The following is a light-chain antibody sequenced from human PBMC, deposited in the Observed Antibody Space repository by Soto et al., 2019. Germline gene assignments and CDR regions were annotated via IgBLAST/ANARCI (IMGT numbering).Light chain of an antibody. J-gene: IGKJ1*01. CDR2: KAS. CDR1: QSISSW. Sequence: DSHMTQSPSTLSASVGDRVTITCRASQSISSWLAWYQQKPGKAPNLLIYKASSLESGVPSRFSGSGSGTEFTLTISSLQPDDFATYYCQQYNSYWTFGQGTKVDI. V-gene: IGKV1-5*03. CDR3: QQYNSYWT.